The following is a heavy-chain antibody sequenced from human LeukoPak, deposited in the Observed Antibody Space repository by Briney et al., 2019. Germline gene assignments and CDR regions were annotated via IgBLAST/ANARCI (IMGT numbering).Heavy chain of an antibody. J-gene: IGHJ5*02. V-gene: IGHV1-69*06. CDR3: ARGGITFGGVIVPNWFDP. CDR2: IIPIFGTA. CDR1: GGTFSSYA. Sequence: SVKVSCKASGGTFSSYAISWVRQAPGQGLEWMGGIIPIFGTANYAQKFQGRVTITADKSTSTAYMELSSQRSEDTAVYYRARGGITFGGVIVPNWFDPWGQGTLVTVSS. D-gene: IGHD3-16*02.